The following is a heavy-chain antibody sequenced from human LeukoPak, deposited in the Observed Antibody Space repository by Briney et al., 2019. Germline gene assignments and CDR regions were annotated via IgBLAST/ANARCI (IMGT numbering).Heavy chain of an antibody. J-gene: IGHJ6*02. CDR1: GFTFSSYW. CDR3: AREIRITMIVVVNYYYGMDV. Sequence: GGSLRLSCAASGFTFSSYWMSWVRQVPGKGLEWVANIKQDGSEKYYVDSVKGRFTISRDNAKNSLYLQMNSLRAEDTAVYYCAREIRITMIVVVNYYYGMDVWGQGTTVTVSS. CDR2: IKQDGSEK. V-gene: IGHV3-7*01. D-gene: IGHD3-22*01.